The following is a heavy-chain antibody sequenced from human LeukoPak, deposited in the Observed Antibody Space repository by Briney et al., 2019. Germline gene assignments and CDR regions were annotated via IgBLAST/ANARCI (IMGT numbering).Heavy chain of an antibody. CDR3: ARDSSSFPNYFDF. J-gene: IGHJ4*02. CDR1: GFTVSSTY. Sequence: GGSLRLSCAASGFTVSSTYMSWVRQAPGQGLEWVSLIYSSGSTFYADSVQGRFTISRDNPKNTLYLQMNSLRAEDTAMYYCARDSSSFPNYFDFWGQGTLVTVSS. D-gene: IGHD3-3*02. V-gene: IGHV3-53*01. CDR2: IYSSGST.